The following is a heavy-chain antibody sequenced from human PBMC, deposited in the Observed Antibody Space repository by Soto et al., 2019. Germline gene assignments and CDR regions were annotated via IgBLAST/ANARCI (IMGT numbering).Heavy chain of an antibody. CDR1: GGSISSSSYY. CDR3: ASSFRGYSGYQFDY. D-gene: IGHD5-12*01. Sequence: PSETLSLTCTVSGGSISSSSYYWGWIRQPPGKGLEWIGSIYYSGSTYYNPSLKSRVTISVDTSKNQFSLKLSSVTAADTAVYYCASSFRGYSGYQFDYWGQGTLVTVSS. V-gene: IGHV4-39*01. CDR2: IYYSGST. J-gene: IGHJ4*02.